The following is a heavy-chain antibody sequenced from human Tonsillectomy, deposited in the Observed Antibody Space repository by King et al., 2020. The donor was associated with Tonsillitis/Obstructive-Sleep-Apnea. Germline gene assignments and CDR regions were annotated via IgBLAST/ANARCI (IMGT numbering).Heavy chain of an antibody. D-gene: IGHD2-15*01. J-gene: IGHJ3*02. V-gene: IGHV3-48*02. CDR1: GFTFSDYP. CDR3: AKDSFCASEI. Sequence: VQLVEAGGVLGQPGGSLRLSCAASGFTFSDYPMNWVRQAPGKGLEWGSNIRSTSCDTYYADSVKGRFTISRDNAKNSLYLQMNNLRDEDSAVYYCAKDSFCASEICGQGTMVTVSS. CDR2: IRSTSCDT.